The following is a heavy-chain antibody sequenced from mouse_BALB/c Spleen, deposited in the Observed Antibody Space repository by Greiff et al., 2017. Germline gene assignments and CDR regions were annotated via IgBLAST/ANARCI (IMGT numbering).Heavy chain of an antibody. J-gene: IGHJ2*01. Sequence: EVMLVESGGGLVQPGGSRKLSCAASGFTFSSFGMHWVRQAPEKGLEWVAYISSGSSTIYYADTVKGRFTISRDNPKNTLFLQMTSLRSEDTAMYYCARTAYYGNYDYCGQGTTLTVSS. CDR2: ISSGSSTI. D-gene: IGHD2-10*01. CDR3: ARTAYYGNYDY. V-gene: IGHV5-17*02. CDR1: GFTFSSFG.